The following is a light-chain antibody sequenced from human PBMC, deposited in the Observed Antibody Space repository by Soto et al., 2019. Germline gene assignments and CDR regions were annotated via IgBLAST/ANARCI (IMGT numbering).Light chain of an antibody. V-gene: IGKV1-5*03. Sequence: QMTQSPSSLSASVGGRITITCRASQGIRNDLAWYQQKPGKAPKLLIYKASTLKSGVPSRFSGSGSGTEFTLTISSLQPDDFATYYCQHYNSYSEAFGQGTKVDI. J-gene: IGKJ1*01. CDR1: QGIRND. CDR2: KAS. CDR3: QHYNSYSEA.